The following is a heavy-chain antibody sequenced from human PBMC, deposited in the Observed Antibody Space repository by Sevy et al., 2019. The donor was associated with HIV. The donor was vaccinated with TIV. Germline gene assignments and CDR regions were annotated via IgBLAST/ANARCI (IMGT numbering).Heavy chain of an antibody. D-gene: IGHD6-13*01. CDR1: GFTFSNAW. V-gene: IGHV3-15*01. CDR2: IKGKIYDGTI. J-gene: IGHJ4*02. CDR3: TTASWSQEDYYNY. Sequence: GGSLRLSCEASGFTFSNAWMSWVRQAPGKGLEWVGRIKGKIYDGTIDYAAPVKGRFSISRDDSKNTLYLQMNSLKTEDTAVYYCTTASWSQEDYYNYWGQGTLVTVSS.